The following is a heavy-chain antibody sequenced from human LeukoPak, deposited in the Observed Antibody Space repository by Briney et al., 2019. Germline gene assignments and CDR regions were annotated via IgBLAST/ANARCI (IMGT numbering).Heavy chain of an antibody. CDR1: GGSISSSSYY. Sequence: PSETLSLTCTVSGGSISSSSYYWGWIRQPPGKGLEWIGSIYYSGSTYYNPSLKSRVTISVDTSKNQFSLKLSSVTAADTAVHYCARVDDYGDFWGQGTLVTVSS. CDR2: IYYSGST. V-gene: IGHV4-39*07. J-gene: IGHJ4*02. CDR3: ARVDDYGDF. D-gene: IGHD2-2*03.